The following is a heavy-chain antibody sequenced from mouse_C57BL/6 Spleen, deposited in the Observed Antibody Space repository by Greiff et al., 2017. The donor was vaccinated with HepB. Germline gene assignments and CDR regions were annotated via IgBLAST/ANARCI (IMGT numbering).Heavy chain of an antibody. V-gene: IGHV1-69*01. D-gene: IGHD2-2*01. J-gene: IGHJ4*01. CDR3: ARSTMGTTWAMDY. CDR2: IDPSDSYT. Sequence: QVQLQQPGAELVMPGASVKLSCKASGYTFTSYWMHWVKQRPGQGLEWIGEIDPSDSYTNYNQKFKGKSTLTVDKSSSTAYMQLSSLTSEDSAVYYCARSTMGTTWAMDYWGQGTSVTVSS. CDR1: GYTFTSYW.